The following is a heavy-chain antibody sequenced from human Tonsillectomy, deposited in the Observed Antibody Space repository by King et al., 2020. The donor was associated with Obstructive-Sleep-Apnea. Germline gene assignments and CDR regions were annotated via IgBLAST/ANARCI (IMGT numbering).Heavy chain of an antibody. CDR3: ATGGPDAFDF. D-gene: IGHD3-16*01. J-gene: IGHJ3*01. Sequence: VQLVESGGGLVQPGGSRRPSCAAPGITSSSFSMNWVRQAPGRGLEWPSYISSVIRTIHNADPGKGRFTISRDNAKNSLYLQMNSLRAEDTAVYYCATGGPDAFDFWGRGTMVTVSS. CDR2: ISSVIRTI. CDR1: GITSSSFS. V-gene: IGHV3-48*04.